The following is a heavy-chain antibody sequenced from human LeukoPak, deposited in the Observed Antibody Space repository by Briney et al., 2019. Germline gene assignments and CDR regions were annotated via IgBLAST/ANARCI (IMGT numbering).Heavy chain of an antibody. V-gene: IGHV4-31*03. J-gene: IGHJ4*02. D-gene: IGHD3-10*01. CDR1: GASISSSNYY. CDR2: IYFTGST. CDR3: ARDRDYGSGNYYIDY. Sequence: SETLSLTCTVSGASISSSNYYWSWIRQHPGKGLEWIGYIYFTGSTYYNPSLMSRLTMSVDTSKNQFSLRLTSVTAADTAVYYCARDRDYGSGNYYIDYWGQGTLVTVSS.